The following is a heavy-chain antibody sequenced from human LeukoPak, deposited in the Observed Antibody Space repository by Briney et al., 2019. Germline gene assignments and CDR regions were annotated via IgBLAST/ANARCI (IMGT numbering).Heavy chain of an antibody. CDR2: IYYSGST. Sequence: SETLSLTCTVSGGSISSSSYYWGWIRQPPGKGLEWIGSIYYSGSTYYNPSLKSRVTISVDTSKNQFSLKLSSVTAADTAVYYCARLARVRLGDHWGQGTLVTVSS. CDR1: GGSISSSSYY. J-gene: IGHJ4*02. D-gene: IGHD2-2*01. CDR3: ARLARVRLGDH. V-gene: IGHV4-39*01.